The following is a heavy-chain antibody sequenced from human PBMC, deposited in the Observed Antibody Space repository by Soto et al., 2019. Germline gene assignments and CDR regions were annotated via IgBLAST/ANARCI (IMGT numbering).Heavy chain of an antibody. J-gene: IGHJ5*02. CDR3: ARVGPWVPYYYDSSPYTFENWFDP. V-gene: IGHV4-38-2*01. CDR1: GYSISSGYY. CDR2: IYHGGST. Sequence: SETLSLTCAVSGYSISSGYYWGWLRQPPGKGLEWIGGIYHGGSTYYNPSLNSRVTLSIDMTNNHVSLILNSVTAADTAVYYCARVGPWVPYYYDSSPYTFENWFDPWGQGNLVTVS. D-gene: IGHD3-22*01.